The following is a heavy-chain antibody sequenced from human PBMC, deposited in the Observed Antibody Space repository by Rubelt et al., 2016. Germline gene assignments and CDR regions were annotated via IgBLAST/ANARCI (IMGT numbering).Heavy chain of an antibody. CDR3: ARDRYTWFDP. D-gene: IGHD1-14*01. Sequence: QVQLVESGGGVVQPGRSLRLSCAASGFTFSSYGMHWVRQAPGKGLAWVAVIWYDGSNNYYAESVRGRFTMARGNSKNTLYLQMNSRRAEDTAVYYCARDRYTWFDPWGQGTLVTVSS. J-gene: IGHJ5*02. V-gene: IGHV3-33*01. CDR2: IWYDGSNN. CDR1: GFTFSSYG.